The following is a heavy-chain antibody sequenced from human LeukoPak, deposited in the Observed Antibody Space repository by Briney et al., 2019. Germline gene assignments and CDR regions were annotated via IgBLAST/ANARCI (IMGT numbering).Heavy chain of an antibody. V-gene: IGHV4-34*01. CDR2: INHSGST. CDR3: ASGCSYPQDYYYGMDV. CDR1: GGSFSGYY. Sequence: SETLSLTCAVYGGSFSGYYWSWIRQPPGKGLEWIGEINHSGSTNYNPSLKSRVTISVDTSKNQFSLKLSSVTAADTAVYYCASGCSYPQDYYYGMDVWGKGTTVTVSS. D-gene: IGHD1-26*01. J-gene: IGHJ6*04.